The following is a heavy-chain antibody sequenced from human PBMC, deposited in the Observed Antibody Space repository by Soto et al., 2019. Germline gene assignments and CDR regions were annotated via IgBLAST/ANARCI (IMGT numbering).Heavy chain of an antibody. Sequence: SDTLSLTCTVSGGSISSSSYYWGWIRQPPGKGLEWIGSIYYSGSTYYNPSLKSRVTISVDTSKNQFSLKLSSVTAADTAVYYCAKGGSGSYSNAFVIWGQGTMVT. CDR2: IYYSGST. CDR1: GGSISSSSYY. D-gene: IGHD3-10*01. J-gene: IGHJ3*02. CDR3: AKGGSGSYSNAFVI. V-gene: IGHV4-39*01.